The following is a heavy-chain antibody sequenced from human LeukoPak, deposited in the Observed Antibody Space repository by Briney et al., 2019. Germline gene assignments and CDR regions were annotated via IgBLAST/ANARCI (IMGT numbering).Heavy chain of an antibody. D-gene: IGHD3-10*01. CDR2: IHASGTT. Sequence: TASETLSLTCTVSGASINTYFWSWFRQPAGKGLEWIGRIHASGTTNYNPSLKSRVSMTIDVSQNQFSLKLSSVTAADTAVYYCASIPVGFGESSDYWGQGTLVTVSS. J-gene: IGHJ4*02. V-gene: IGHV4-4*07. CDR3: ASIPVGFGESSDY. CDR1: GASINTYF.